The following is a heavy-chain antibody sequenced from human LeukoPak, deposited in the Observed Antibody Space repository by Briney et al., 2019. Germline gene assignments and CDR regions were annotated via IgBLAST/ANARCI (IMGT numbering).Heavy chain of an antibody. D-gene: IGHD6-19*01. CDR1: DDSISNYY. J-gene: IGHJ4*02. Sequence: PSETLSLTCTVSDDSISNYYWSWIRQPPGQGLEWIGYIFYSGSTNYNPSLKGRLTISVDTSKRQFSLKLSSVTAADTAIYYCARAKRGGAGFFDYWGQGTLVTVSS. CDR2: IFYSGST. V-gene: IGHV4-59*01. CDR3: ARAKRGGAGFFDY.